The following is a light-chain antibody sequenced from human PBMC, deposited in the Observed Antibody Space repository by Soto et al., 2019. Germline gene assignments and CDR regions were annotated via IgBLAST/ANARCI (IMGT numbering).Light chain of an antibody. J-gene: IGKJ1*01. CDR3: QQIDNRPRT. Sequence: DIQLTQSPSVLSASVGDTVTMTCRASQALSNYLAWYQQKPGKAPELLIFAASSLQSGVPSRFSGSGSGTDFTLTISSLQPEDFATYFCQQIDNRPRTFGQGTKVDIK. CDR2: AAS. CDR1: QALSNY. V-gene: IGKV1-9*01.